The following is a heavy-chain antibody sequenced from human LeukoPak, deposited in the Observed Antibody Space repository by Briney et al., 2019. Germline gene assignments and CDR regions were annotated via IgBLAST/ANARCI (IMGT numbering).Heavy chain of an antibody. J-gene: IGHJ5*02. D-gene: IGHD5-24*01. CDR2: IIPILGIA. CDR1: GGTFSSYA. Sequence: SVKVSCKASGGTFSSYAISWVGQAPGQGLEWMGRIIPILGIANYAQKFQGRVTITADKSTSTAYMELSSLRSEDSAVYYCATAGLNAGLQFSFNWFDPWGQRTLITVSS. CDR3: ATAGLNAGLQFSFNWFDP. V-gene: IGHV1-69*04.